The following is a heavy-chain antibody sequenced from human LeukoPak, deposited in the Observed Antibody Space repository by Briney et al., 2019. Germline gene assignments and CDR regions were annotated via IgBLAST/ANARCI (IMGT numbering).Heavy chain of an antibody. Sequence: GGSLRLSCAASGFTFSSYWMSWVRQTPEKGLEFVANINRDGSVRNYVGSVKGRFTISRDSAENSMHLQMNSLRADDTAVYYCARDPGSSAFDSWGQGTLVTVSS. CDR1: GFTFSSYW. CDR3: ARDPGSSAFDS. D-gene: IGHD5/OR15-5a*01. V-gene: IGHV3-7*01. CDR2: INRDGSVR. J-gene: IGHJ4*02.